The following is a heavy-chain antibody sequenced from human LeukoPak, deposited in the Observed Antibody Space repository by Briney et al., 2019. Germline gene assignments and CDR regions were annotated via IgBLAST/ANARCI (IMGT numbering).Heavy chain of an antibody. CDR2: LSHTSSYT. D-gene: IGHD4-17*01. Sequence: GGSLRLSCAASGFTFSNYWMHWVRQAPGKGLEWVSYLSHTSSYTNYADSVKGRFTISRDNAKNSLYLQMNSLRAEDTALYYCARDRTDYGSFDIWGQGTMVTVSS. V-gene: IGHV3-11*06. J-gene: IGHJ3*02. CDR1: GFTFSNYW. CDR3: ARDRTDYGSFDI.